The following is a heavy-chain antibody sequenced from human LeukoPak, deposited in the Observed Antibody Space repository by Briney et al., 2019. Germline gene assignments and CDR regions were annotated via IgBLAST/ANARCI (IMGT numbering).Heavy chain of an antibody. D-gene: IGHD3-16*02. V-gene: IGHV4-59*01. Sequence: PSETLSLTCTVSGGSISGYCWTWIRRPPGKGLEWIGYISYSGSTNYNPSLKSRVTMSVDTSKNQFSLKLSSVTAADTAVYYCAREDRLSHHTVFDYWGQGTLVTVSS. CDR3: AREDRLSHHTVFDY. CDR1: GGSISGYC. CDR2: ISYSGST. J-gene: IGHJ4*02.